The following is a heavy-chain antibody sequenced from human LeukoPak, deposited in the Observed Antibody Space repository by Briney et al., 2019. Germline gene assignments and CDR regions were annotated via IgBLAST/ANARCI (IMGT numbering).Heavy chain of an antibody. CDR2: IKEDGTEK. J-gene: IGHJ4*02. CDR1: GFTFSSYA. Sequence: GGSLRLSCEASGFTFSSYAMSWVRQAPGKGLEWVANIKEDGTEKYYRDSVKGRFTISRDNAKNSLYLQVNSLRAEDTAVYYCAREVVLSTSAWFEYWGQGTLVTVSS. D-gene: IGHD3-22*01. V-gene: IGHV3-7*01. CDR3: AREVVLSTSAWFEY.